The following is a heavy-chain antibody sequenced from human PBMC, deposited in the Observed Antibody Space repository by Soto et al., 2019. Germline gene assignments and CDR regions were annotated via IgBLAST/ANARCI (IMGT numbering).Heavy chain of an antibody. V-gene: IGHV4-59*08. CDR2: IYYSGST. CDR1: GGSISSYY. Sequence: PSETLSLTCTVSGGSISSYYCSWIRQPPGKGLEWIGYIYYSGSTNYNPSLKSRVTISVDTSKNQFSLKLSSVTAADTAVYYCARHDRGTEVVVAAKPYNWFDPWGQGTLVTVSS. J-gene: IGHJ5*02. D-gene: IGHD2-15*01. CDR3: ARHDRGTEVVVAAKPYNWFDP.